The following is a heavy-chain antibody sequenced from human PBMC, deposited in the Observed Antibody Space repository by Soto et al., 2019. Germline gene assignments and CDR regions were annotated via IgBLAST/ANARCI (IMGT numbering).Heavy chain of an antibody. V-gene: IGHV4-38-2*02. D-gene: IGHD6-6*01. CDR1: GGSLTSGYH. J-gene: IGHJ4*02. Sequence: PSETLSLTCSVSGGSLTSGYHWGWIRQPPGKGLEWIGTIYHSGTTYYNPSLMSRVTMSVDTSKNQFSLKVTSATAADTAVYFCVRVYGRSSCFFDSWGQGTQVTVSS. CDR3: VRVYGRSSCFFDS. CDR2: IYHSGTT.